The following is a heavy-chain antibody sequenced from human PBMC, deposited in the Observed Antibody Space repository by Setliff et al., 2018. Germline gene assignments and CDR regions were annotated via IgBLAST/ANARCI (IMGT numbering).Heavy chain of an antibody. CDR1: GFTLRSYW. J-gene: IGHJ6*03. V-gene: IGHV3-7*01. CDR2: IKQDGSDK. D-gene: IGHD3-3*01. CDR3: ARDGGLLQFLEWSRSYMDV. Sequence: GGSLRLSCAASGFTLRSYWMSWVRQAPGKGLEWVANIKQDGSDKYYVGSVKGRFTISRDNAKNTLYLQMNSLRAEDTAVYYCARDGGLLQFLEWSRSYMDVWGKGTTVTVSS.